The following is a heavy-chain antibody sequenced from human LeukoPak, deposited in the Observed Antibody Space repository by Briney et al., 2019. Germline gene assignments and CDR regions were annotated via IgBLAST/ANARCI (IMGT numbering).Heavy chain of an antibody. CDR1: GGSFSGYY. CDR3: ARGTRDIVVVPAAGFDY. Sequence: SETLSLTCAVYGGSFSGYYWSWIRQPPGKGLEWIGEINHSGSTNYNPSLKSRVTISVDTSKNQFSLMLSSVTAADTAVYYCARGTRDIVVVPAAGFDYWGQGTLVTVSS. V-gene: IGHV4-34*01. CDR2: INHSGST. J-gene: IGHJ4*02. D-gene: IGHD2-2*01.